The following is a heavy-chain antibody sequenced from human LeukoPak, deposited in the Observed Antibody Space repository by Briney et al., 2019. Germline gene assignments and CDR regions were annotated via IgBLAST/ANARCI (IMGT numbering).Heavy chain of an antibody. Sequence: PSETLSLTCTVSGGSISSGDYYWSWIRQPPGKGLEWIGYIYYSGSTYYNPSLKSRVTTSVDTSKNQFSLKLSSVTAADTAVYYCARDQGSDIVVVPAAIGGWFDPWGQGTLVTVSS. CDR3: ARDQGSDIVVVPAAIGGWFDP. CDR1: GGSISSGDYY. V-gene: IGHV4-30-4*08. J-gene: IGHJ5*02. CDR2: IYYSGST. D-gene: IGHD2-2*01.